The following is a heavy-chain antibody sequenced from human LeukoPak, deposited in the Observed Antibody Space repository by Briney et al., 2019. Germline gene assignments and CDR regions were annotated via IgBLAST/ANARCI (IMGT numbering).Heavy chain of an antibody. CDR3: ARHRSPNYYGSGSYGKSAFDI. D-gene: IGHD3-10*01. CDR1: GGSFSNYD. V-gene: IGHV4-34*01. J-gene: IGHJ3*02. Sequence: PSETLSLTCGVYGGSFSNYDWNWIRQPPGKGLGWIGEINHSGSTNYNPSLKSRVTISVDTSKNQFSLKLSSVTAADTAVYYCARHRSPNYYGSGSYGKSAFDIWGQGTMVTVSS. CDR2: INHSGST.